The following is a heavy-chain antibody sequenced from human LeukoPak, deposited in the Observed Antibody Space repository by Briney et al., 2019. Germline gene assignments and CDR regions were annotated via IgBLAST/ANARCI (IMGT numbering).Heavy chain of an antibody. CDR3: ARDRNRYDSSGYLLDY. Sequence: VASVKVSRKASGYTFTGYYMHWVRQAPGQGLEWMGWINPNSGGTNYAQKFQGRVTMTRDTSISTAYMELSRLRSDDTAVYYCARDRNRYDSSGYLLDYWGQGTLVTVSS. V-gene: IGHV1-2*02. J-gene: IGHJ4*02. CDR2: INPNSGGT. CDR1: GYTFTGYY. D-gene: IGHD3-22*01.